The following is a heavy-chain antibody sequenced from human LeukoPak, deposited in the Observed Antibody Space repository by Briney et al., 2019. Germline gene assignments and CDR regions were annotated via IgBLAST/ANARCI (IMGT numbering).Heavy chain of an antibody. D-gene: IGHD2-15*01. V-gene: IGHV4-39*01. CDR3: ARYCSGGSCYYPAFDY. Sequence: PSETLSLTCTVSGGSISSSSYYWGWIRQPPGKGLKWIGSIYYSGSTYYNPSLKSRVTISVDTSKNQFSLKLSSVTAADTAVYYCARYCSGGSCYYPAFDYWGQGTLVTVSS. CDR1: GGSISSSSYY. CDR2: IYYSGST. J-gene: IGHJ4*02.